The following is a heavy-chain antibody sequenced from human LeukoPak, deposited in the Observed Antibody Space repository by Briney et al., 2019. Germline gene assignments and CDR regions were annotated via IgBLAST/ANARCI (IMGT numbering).Heavy chain of an antibody. J-gene: IGHJ3*02. Sequence: SETLSLTCTVSGDSVSSSSYYWSWFRQPPGEGLEWIGYIYYTGSTNYNFSLKSRVTISVGTSKNQFSLKLSSVTAADTAVYYCARTIEATVVALRAFDIWGQGTMVTVSS. CDR3: ARTIEATVVALRAFDI. D-gene: IGHD4-23*01. CDR2: IYYTGST. V-gene: IGHV4-61*01. CDR1: GDSVSSSSYY.